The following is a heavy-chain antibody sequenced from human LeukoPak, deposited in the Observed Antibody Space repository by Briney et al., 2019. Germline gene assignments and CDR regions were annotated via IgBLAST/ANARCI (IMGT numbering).Heavy chain of an antibody. V-gene: IGHV3-23*01. CDR3: ARDQTVARAFDI. D-gene: IGHD4-23*01. CDR1: GFTFSNHG. Sequence: PGGALRLSCAASGFTFSNHGMSRVRQAPGQGLEWVSAINGSGGSTYYAHSVKGRFTISIDNYINTLHLHTNSLRDDAPDVYFFARDQTVARAFDIWGEGAMVGVCS. CDR2: INGSGGST. J-gene: IGHJ3*02.